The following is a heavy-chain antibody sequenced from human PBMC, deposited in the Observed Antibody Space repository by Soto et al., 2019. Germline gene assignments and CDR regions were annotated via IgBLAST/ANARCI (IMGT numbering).Heavy chain of an antibody. Sequence: QVQLQESGPGLVKPSETLSLTCTVSGGSISSYYWSWIRQPAGKGLEWIGRIYPSGSTNYTPSLKSRVTMSVDTSKNQFSLKLSSVTAADTAVYYWARECPYSGSGSFLYGIDVWGQGTTVTVSS. D-gene: IGHD3-10*01. CDR1: GGSISSYY. V-gene: IGHV4-4*07. CDR3: ARECPYSGSGSFLYGIDV. J-gene: IGHJ6*02. CDR2: IYPSGST.